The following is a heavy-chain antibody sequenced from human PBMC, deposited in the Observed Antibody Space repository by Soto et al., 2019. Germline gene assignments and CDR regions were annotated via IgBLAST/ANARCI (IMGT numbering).Heavy chain of an antibody. CDR2: ISGSGGST. CDR1: GFTFSSYA. V-gene: IGHV3-23*01. CDR3: AKDSDYYGSGSYGMDV. D-gene: IGHD3-10*01. Sequence: EVQLLESGGGLVQPGGSLRLSCAASGFTFSSYAMSWVRQAPGKGLEWVSTISGSGGSTYYADSVKGRFTISRDNSKNTLYLQMNSLRAEDTAVYYCAKDSDYYGSGSYGMDVWGQGTTVTVSS. J-gene: IGHJ6*02.